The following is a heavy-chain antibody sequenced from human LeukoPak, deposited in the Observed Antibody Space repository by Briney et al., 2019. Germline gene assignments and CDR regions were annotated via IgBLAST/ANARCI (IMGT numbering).Heavy chain of an antibody. CDR3: AREDYDFWSGYYASSFDYYYMDV. J-gene: IGHJ6*03. CDR2: TYTSGST. V-gene: IGHV4-61*02. CDR1: GGSISSGSYY. D-gene: IGHD3-3*01. Sequence: PSQTLSLTRTVSGGSISSGSYYWSWIRQPAGKGPEWIGRTYTSGSTNYNPSLKSRVTISVDTSKNQFSLKLSSVTAADTAVYYCAREDYDFWSGYYASSFDYYYMDVWGKGTTVTVSS.